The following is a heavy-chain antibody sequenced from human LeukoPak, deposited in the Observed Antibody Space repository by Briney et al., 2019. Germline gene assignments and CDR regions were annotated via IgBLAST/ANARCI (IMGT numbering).Heavy chain of an antibody. CDR2: SRNRANSHTT. D-gene: IGHD6-19*01. CDR1: GFTVSSDY. CDR3: TRDGGSSGNTAFDI. V-gene: IGHV3-72*01. J-gene: IGHJ3*02. Sequence: GGSLRLSCAASGFTVSSDYMSWVRRAPGKGLEWIGRSRNRANSHTTEYAASVKGRFTVSRDDSGNLMYLQMNSLKIEDTAVYFCTRDGGSSGNTAFDIWGQGTEVTVSS.